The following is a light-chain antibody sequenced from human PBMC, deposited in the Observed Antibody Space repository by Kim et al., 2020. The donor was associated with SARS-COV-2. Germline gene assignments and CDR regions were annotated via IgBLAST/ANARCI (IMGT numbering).Light chain of an antibody. CDR3: QSFDSNKGGV. CDR2: EDN. Sequence: NFMLTQPHSVSESPGKTVTISCTRSSGSIASNYVQWYQQRPGSAPTTVICEDNQRPSGVPDRFSGSIDRSSNSASLAISGLKTEDEVDYYCQSFDSNKGGVFGGGTQLTVL. J-gene: IGLJ3*02. V-gene: IGLV6-57*03. CDR1: SGSIASNY.